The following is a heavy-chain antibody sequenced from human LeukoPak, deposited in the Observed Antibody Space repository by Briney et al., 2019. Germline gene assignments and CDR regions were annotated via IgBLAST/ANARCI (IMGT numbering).Heavy chain of an antibody. CDR2: ISRSGDDI. V-gene: IGHV3-23*01. D-gene: IGHD2-15*01. J-gene: IGHJ4*02. CDR3: TKGSGGGAWAFDH. Sequence: PGGSLRLSCEAPGFIFDMYAMTWVRQSPGKGLEWVSSISRSGDDIYYADSVKGRFTISRDNSKKTLYLQMNRVRVEDTAVFYCTKGSGGGAWAFDHWGQGNLVIVSS. CDR1: GFIFDMYA.